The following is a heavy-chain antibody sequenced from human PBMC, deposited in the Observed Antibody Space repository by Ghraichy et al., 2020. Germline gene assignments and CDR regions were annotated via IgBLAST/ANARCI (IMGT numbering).Heavy chain of an antibody. J-gene: IGHJ3*02. CDR1: GGSISSYY. Sequence: SETLSLTCTVSGGSISSYYWSWIRQPPGKGLEWIGYIYYSGSTNYNPSLKSRVTISVDTSKNQFSLKLSSVTAADTAVYYCARHVGGGSGRAFDIWGQGTMVTVSS. V-gene: IGHV4-59*08. CDR2: IYYSGST. D-gene: IGHD6-19*01. CDR3: ARHVGGGSGRAFDI.